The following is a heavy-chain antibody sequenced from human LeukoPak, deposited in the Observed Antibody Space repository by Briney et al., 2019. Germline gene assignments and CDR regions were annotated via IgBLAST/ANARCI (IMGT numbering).Heavy chain of an antibody. CDR2: IYYSGST. V-gene: IGHV4-39*01. CDR3: TRQMGYGDYSKFDY. D-gene: IGHD4-17*01. J-gene: IGHJ4*02. CDR1: GGSISSSSYY. Sequence: SETLSLTCTVSGGSISSSSYYWGWIRQPPGKGLEWIGSIYYSGSTYYNPSLKSRVTISVDTSKNQFSLKLSSVTAADTAVYYCTRQMGYGDYSKFDYWGQGTLVTVSS.